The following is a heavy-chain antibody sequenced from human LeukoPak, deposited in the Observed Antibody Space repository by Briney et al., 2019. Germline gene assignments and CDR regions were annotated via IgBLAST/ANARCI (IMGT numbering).Heavy chain of an antibody. CDR1: GFTFSTYA. Sequence: GGSLRLSCAASGFTFSTYAMNWVRQAPGKGPEWVSGISGSGGGTYYADSVKGRFTISRDNSKNTLYLQMDSLRAEDTAVYYCAKGDGYNPGYFDYWGQGTLVTVSS. CDR3: AKGDGYNPGYFDY. J-gene: IGHJ4*02. V-gene: IGHV3-23*01. CDR2: ISGSGGGT. D-gene: IGHD5-24*01.